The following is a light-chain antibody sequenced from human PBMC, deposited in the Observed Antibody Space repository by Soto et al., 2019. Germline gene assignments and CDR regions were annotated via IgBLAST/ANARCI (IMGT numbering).Light chain of an antibody. J-gene: IGKJ1*01. CDR1: QSVSSSY. Sequence: EIVMTQSPATLSVSPGERATLSCRASQSVSSSYLAWYQQQPGQAPRLLIYGASNRATGIPDRLSGSGSGTDFTLTISRLEPEDFAVYYCQQYGSSGTFGQGTKVDIK. V-gene: IGKV3-20*01. CDR3: QQYGSSGT. CDR2: GAS.